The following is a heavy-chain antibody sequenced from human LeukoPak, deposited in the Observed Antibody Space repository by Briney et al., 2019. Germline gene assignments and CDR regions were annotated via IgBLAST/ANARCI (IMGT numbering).Heavy chain of an antibody. CDR3: GKEGGA. J-gene: IGHJ5*02. CDR2: IGGRGGST. Sequence: GSLRLSCAASGFTFSSYAMSWVRQAPGKGPEWVSAIGGRGGSTYYADSVGGRFTISRDNSKDMLYLQMNSLKVEDTATYYCGKEGGAWGQGTKVTVSS. D-gene: IGHD3-16*01. CDR1: GFTFSSYA. V-gene: IGHV3-23*01.